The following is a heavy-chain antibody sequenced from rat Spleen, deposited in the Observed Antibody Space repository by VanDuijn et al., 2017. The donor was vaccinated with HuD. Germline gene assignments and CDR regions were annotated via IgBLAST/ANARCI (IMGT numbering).Heavy chain of an antibody. CDR1: GFTFSDYY. CDR2: ISYDGSST. V-gene: IGHV5-29*01. J-gene: IGHJ2*01. Sequence: EVQLVESDGGLVQPGRSLKLSCAASGFTFSDYYMAWVRQAPTKGLEWVATISYDGSSTYYRDSVKGRFTISRDNAKSTLYLQMDSLRSEDTATYYCARHSYSSLDYWGQGVMVTVSS. D-gene: IGHD1-2*01. CDR3: ARHSYSSLDY.